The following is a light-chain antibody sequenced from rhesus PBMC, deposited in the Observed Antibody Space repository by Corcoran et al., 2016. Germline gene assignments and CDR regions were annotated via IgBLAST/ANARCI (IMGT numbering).Light chain of an antibody. V-gene: IGKV1-25*01. Sequence: DIQMTQSPSSLSASVGDRVTITCRASQGITNDLAWYQQKPGEIPKLLINEASSLQSGIPSRFSGSGSGKDFTLTISSLQPEDFATYYCQHYYSTPYSFGQGTKVEIK. CDR1: QGITND. J-gene: IGKJ2*01. CDR3: QHYYSTPYS. CDR2: EAS.